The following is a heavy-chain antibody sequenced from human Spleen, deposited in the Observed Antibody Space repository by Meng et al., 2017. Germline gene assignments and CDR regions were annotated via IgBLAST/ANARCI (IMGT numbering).Heavy chain of an antibody. CDR3: LRGSGGSV. D-gene: IGHD3-10*01. CDR2: INHSGET. Sequence: QVQLQQWGAGLLRPSETLSLTCAVYGGSFSGSYWNWIRQPPGKGLEWIGEINHSGETDYNPSLQSRVTMSIDKSKNQFSLKLTSVTAADTAVYHCLRGSGGSVWGQGTLVTVSS. V-gene: IGHV4-34*01. CDR1: GGSFSGSY. J-gene: IGHJ1*01.